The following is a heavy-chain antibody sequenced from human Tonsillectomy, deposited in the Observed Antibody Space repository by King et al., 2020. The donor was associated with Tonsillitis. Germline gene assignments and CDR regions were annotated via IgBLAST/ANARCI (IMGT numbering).Heavy chain of an antibody. CDR3: ASVIGRPGDAFDL. V-gene: IGHV3-7*01. CDR2: INQDGSEK. D-gene: IGHD3-22*01. Sequence: QLVQSGGGLVQPGGSLRLSCAASGFTFNNYWMSWVRQAPGKGLDWVANINQDGSEKSYVDSVKGRFTISRDNAKSSLYLQMNSLRTEDTAVYYCASVIGRPGDAFDLWGQGSLVTVSS. CDR1: GFTFNNYW. J-gene: IGHJ3*01.